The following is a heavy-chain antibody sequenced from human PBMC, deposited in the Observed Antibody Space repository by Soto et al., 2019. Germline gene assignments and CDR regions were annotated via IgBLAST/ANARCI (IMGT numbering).Heavy chain of an antibody. D-gene: IGHD1-1*01. Sequence: QEQLVQSGAEVKKPGSSVKVSCKDSGGLFSSYAISWVRQAPGQGLEWMGGIIPVFGTPFYAQKFQGRVTITADESTNTAYMELSSLRSEDTAMYYCARDRTTGTTYAWDAFDTWGQGTMVTVSS. CDR1: GGLFSSYA. V-gene: IGHV1-69*01. J-gene: IGHJ3*02. CDR2: IIPVFGTP. CDR3: ARDRTTGTTYAWDAFDT.